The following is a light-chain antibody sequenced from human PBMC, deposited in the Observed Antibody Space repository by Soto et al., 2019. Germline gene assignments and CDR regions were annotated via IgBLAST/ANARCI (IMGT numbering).Light chain of an antibody. CDR1: QDISNF. CDR3: QNYNSAPQT. CDR2: TAF. J-gene: IGKJ1*01. Sequence: DIQMTQSPSSLSASVGDSVTITCRASQDISNFLAWYQQRPGKVPNLLIYTAFTLKSGVPSRFSGSGSGTDFTLTISGLQPEDVATYYCQNYNSAPQTFGQGTKVEIK. V-gene: IGKV1-27*01.